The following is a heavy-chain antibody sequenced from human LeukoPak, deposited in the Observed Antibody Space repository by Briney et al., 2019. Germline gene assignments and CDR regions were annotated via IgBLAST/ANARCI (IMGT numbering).Heavy chain of an antibody. CDR1: GFTFSDGW. J-gene: IGHJ4*02. CDR3: AKGGLQQLVEIDS. V-gene: IGHV3-30*18. D-gene: IGHD6-13*01. Sequence: GGSLRLSCVASGFTFSDGWMSWVRQAPGKGLEWVAVISYDGSNKYYAGSVKGRFTISRDNSKNTLYLQMNSLRAEDTAVYYCAKGGLQQLVEIDSWGQGTLVTVSS. CDR2: ISYDGSNK.